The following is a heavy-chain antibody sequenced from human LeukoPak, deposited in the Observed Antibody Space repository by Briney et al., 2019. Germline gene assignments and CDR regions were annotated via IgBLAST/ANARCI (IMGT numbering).Heavy chain of an antibody. D-gene: IGHD3-22*01. Sequence: GGSLRLSCAASGFTFDDYGMSWVRQAPGKGLEWVSAISGSGGSTYYADSVKGRFTISRDNSKNTLYLQMNSLRAEDTAVYYCAKPPRRREYYYDSSGYGGYFDYWGQGTLVTVSP. V-gene: IGHV3-23*01. CDR1: GFTFDDYG. J-gene: IGHJ4*02. CDR2: ISGSGGST. CDR3: AKPPRRREYYYDSSGYGGYFDY.